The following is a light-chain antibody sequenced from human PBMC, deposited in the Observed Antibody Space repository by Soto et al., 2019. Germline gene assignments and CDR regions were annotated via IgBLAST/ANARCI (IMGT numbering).Light chain of an antibody. CDR2: AAS. Sequence: DSQAPEAPSSLSADVGDSVTITCRASQSISSYLNWYQQKPGKAPKLLIYAASSLQSGVPSRFSGSGSGTDFPLSICSLQPNDCATYCSQHSYLTRIPCGQGTRLEIK. CDR1: QSISSY. J-gene: IGKJ5*01. CDR3: QHSYLTRIP. V-gene: IGKV1-39*01.